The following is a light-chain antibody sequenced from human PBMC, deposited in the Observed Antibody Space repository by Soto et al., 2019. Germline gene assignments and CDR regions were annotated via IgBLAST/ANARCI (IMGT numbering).Light chain of an antibody. J-gene: IGKJ5*01. V-gene: IGKV3D-15*01. CDR1: QSVNRN. CDR2: GIS. CDR3: QQYSPWPIT. Sequence: EMVMTQSPATLSVSPGERASLSCRASQSVNRNYLAWYQQKPGQAPRLLIYGISSRATGIPDRFSGSGSGTEFTLTITSLQPEDFAIYYCQQYSPWPITFGQGTRLEIK.